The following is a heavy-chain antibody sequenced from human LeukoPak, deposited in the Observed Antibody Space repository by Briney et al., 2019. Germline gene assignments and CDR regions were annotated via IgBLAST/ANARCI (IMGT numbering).Heavy chain of an antibody. V-gene: IGHV1-46*01. CDR1: GGTFSSYA. J-gene: IGHJ4*02. Sequence: ASVKVSCKASGGTFSSYAISWVRQAPGQGLEWMGIINPSGGSTSYAQKFQGRVTMTRDTSTSTVYMELSSLRSEDTAVYYCARGHRFGWLQLGGDNDYWGQGTLVTVSS. CDR2: INPSGGST. CDR3: ARGHRFGWLQLGGDNDY. D-gene: IGHD5-24*01.